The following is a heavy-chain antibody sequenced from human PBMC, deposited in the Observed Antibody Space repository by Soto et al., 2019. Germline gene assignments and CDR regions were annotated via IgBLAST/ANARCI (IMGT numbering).Heavy chain of an antibody. V-gene: IGHV3-30*18. CDR3: AKIKRPVAGIDAFDI. Sequence: QGQLMESGGGVVQPGTSPRLSCVDSGASFSAYAMHWVRQAPGKGLEWVAGVSYEGNIQYYADSVKGRFTLSRDKSKATLILQMNSLTTEDTAVYFCAKIKRPVAGIDAFDIWGQGTTVTVSS. CDR2: VSYEGNIQ. J-gene: IGHJ3*02. CDR1: GASFSAYA. D-gene: IGHD6-19*01.